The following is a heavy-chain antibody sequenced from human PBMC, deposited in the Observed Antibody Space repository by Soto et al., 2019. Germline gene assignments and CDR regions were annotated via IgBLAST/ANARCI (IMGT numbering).Heavy chain of an antibody. CDR1: GFTFSSYS. CDR3: AKSKGQLNQLYDAFDI. Sequence: GGSLRLSCAASGFTFSSYSMNWVRQAPGKGLEWVSSISSSSSYIYYADSVKGRFTISRDNAKNSLYLQMNSLRAEDTAVYYCAKSKGQLNQLYDAFDIWGQGTMVTVSS. CDR2: ISSSSSYI. V-gene: IGHV3-21*01. D-gene: IGHD2-2*01. J-gene: IGHJ3*02.